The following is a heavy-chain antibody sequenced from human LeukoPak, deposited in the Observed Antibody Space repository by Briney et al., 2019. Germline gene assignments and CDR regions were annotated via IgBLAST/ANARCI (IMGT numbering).Heavy chain of an antibody. V-gene: IGHV3-9*01. D-gene: IGHD2-2*02. CDR1: GFTFDDYA. CDR3: AKEGSYSGYCSSTSCYKIGPFDY. J-gene: IGHJ4*02. CDR2: ISWNSGSI. Sequence: GRSLRLSCAASGFTFDDYAMHWVRQAPGKGLEWVSGISWNSGSIGYADSVKGRFTISRDNAKNSLYLQMNSLRAEDTALYYCAKEGSYSGYCSSTSCYKIGPFDYWGQGTLVTVSS.